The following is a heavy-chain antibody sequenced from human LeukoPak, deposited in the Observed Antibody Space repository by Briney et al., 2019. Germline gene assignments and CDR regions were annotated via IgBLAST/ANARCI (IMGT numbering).Heavy chain of an antibody. D-gene: IGHD3-9*01. CDR2: IYYGGST. Sequence: PSETLSLTCTVSGGSVSSGSYYWSWIRHPPREGLEWIGYIYYGGSTNYNPSLKSRVTISVATSKNQFSLKLRCVTAADTSVYYCARFMSSLTGYCNHDAFDIWGQGTMVTVFS. CDR3: ARFMSSLTGYCNHDAFDI. J-gene: IGHJ3*02. V-gene: IGHV4-61*01. CDR1: GGSVSSGSYY.